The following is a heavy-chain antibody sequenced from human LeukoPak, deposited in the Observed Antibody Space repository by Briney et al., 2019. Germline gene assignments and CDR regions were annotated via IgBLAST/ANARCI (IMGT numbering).Heavy chain of an antibody. CDR2: IYYSGSI. CDR1: GGSISSSTYY. Sequence: SETLSLTCTVPGGSISSSTYYWGWIRLPPGKGLEWIGSIYYSGSIYYSPSLKSRVTISVDTSKNQFSLKLSSVTAADTAVYYCARLGMGATTFAYWGQGTLVTVSS. D-gene: IGHD1-26*01. J-gene: IGHJ4*02. CDR3: ARLGMGATTFAY. V-gene: IGHV4-39*07.